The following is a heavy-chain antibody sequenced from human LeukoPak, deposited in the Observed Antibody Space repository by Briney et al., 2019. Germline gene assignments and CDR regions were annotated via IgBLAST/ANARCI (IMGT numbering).Heavy chain of an antibody. CDR3: ARDYGNNWFDP. J-gene: IGHJ5*02. D-gene: IGHD4-17*01. Sequence: SETLSLTCTVSGGSISSGDYYWSWLRQHPGKGLEWIGYIYYSGDTYYNPSLRSRVSISVDTSKNQFPLKLSSVTAADTAMYYCARDYGNNWFDPWGQGTLVTVSS. CDR2: IYYSGDT. V-gene: IGHV4-31*03. CDR1: GGSISSGDYY.